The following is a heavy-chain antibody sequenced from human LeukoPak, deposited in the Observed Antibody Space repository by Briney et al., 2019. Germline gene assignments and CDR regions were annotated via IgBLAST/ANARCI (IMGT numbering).Heavy chain of an antibody. V-gene: IGHV4-59*01. CDR2: IYYTGST. CDR3: ARDQRPSDY. D-gene: IGHD6-6*01. Sequence: SETLSLTCTVSGGSISTYYWSWIRQPPGKGLEWMGYIYYTGSTNYSPSLKSRVTISVDTSKNQFSLKLSSVTAADTAVYYCARDQRPSDYWGQGTLVTVSS. J-gene: IGHJ4*02. CDR1: GGSISTYY.